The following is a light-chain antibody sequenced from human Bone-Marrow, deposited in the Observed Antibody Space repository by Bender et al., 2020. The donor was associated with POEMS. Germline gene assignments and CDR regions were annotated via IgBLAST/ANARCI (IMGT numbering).Light chain of an antibody. V-gene: IGLV3-19*01. CDR2: GKN. CDR1: SLRVFY. J-gene: IGLJ1*01. CDR3: GSRDSTGNHRV. Sequence: SSELTQDPAVSVALGQTVRITCQGDSLRVFYASWYQQKPGQAPLLVIYGKNNRPSGIPDRFSGSSSGNPASLTITGAQAGDEADYYCGSRDSTGNHRVFGTGTKVSVL.